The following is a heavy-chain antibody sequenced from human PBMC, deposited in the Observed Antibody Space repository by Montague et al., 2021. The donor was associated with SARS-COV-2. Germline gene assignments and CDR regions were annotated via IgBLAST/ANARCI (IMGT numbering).Heavy chain of an antibody. D-gene: IGHD2-2*01. Sequence: TLSLTCTVSGGSISSGSYYWSWIRQPAGKGLEWIGRIYTSGSTNYSPSLKSRVTISVDTSKNQFSLKLSSVTAADTAVYSCAREVYQLPNTYYYYGMDVWGHGTTVAVSS. CDR1: GGSISSGSYY. J-gene: IGHJ6*02. CDR3: AREVYQLPNTYYYYGMDV. CDR2: IYTSGST. V-gene: IGHV4-61*02.